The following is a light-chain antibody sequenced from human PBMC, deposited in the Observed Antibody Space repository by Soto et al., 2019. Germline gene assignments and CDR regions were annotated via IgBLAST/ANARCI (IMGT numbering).Light chain of an antibody. CDR3: QQYGSSGT. CDR1: QSVSSN. Sequence: EIVMTQSPATLSVSPGERATLSCRASQSVSSNLAWYQQKPGQAPRLLIYAASSRATGSPDRFSGGGSGTDFTLTISRLEPEDFAVYYCQQYGSSGTFGQGTKVDIK. J-gene: IGKJ1*01. V-gene: IGKV3-20*01. CDR2: AAS.